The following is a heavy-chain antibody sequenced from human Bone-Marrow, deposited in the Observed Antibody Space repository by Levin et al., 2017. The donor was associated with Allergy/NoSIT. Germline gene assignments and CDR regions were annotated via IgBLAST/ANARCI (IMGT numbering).Heavy chain of an antibody. CDR3: TTAGGYLGSPQDFKA. V-gene: IGHV3-15*01. CDR2: IKIKRDGETR. D-gene: IGHD5-12*01. J-gene: IGHJ1*01. CDR1: GLTFSNAW. Sequence: PGGSLRLSCAASGLTFSNAWMRWVRQAPGKGLEWIGRIKIKRDGETRDYATPVKGRFIISREDSENKLYLQMNSLKTEDTAVYYCTTAGGYLGSPQDFKAWGQGTLVTVSS.